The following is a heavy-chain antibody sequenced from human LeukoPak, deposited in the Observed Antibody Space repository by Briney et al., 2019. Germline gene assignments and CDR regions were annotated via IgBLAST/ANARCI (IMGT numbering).Heavy chain of an antibody. CDR1: GYDFTSYA. V-gene: IGHV1-3*01. Sequence: ASVKVSCKASGYDFTSYAMHWVRQAPGQRLEWMGWINAGNGNTKYSQKFQDRVTVTRDTSTSTAYMELSSLRSEDTAVYYCAKDEKGYYQDTSGYPDAFDIWGQGTMVIVSS. D-gene: IGHD3-22*01. J-gene: IGHJ3*02. CDR2: INAGNGNT. CDR3: AKDEKGYYQDTSGYPDAFDI.